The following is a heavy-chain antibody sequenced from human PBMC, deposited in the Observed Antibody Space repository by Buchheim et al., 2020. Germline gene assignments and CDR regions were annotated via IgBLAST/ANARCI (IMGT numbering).Heavy chain of an antibody. V-gene: IGHV3-73*02. CDR1: EFTFSGSA. Sequence: EVQLVESGGGLVQPGGSLKLSCADSEFTFSGSAMHWVRQASGKGLEWVGRIRSKANNYATAYAASVKGRFTISRDDSKNSAYLQMNSLKAEDTAVYYCSRQPSDRIRFLDDYWGQGTL. CDR2: IRSKANNYAT. J-gene: IGHJ4*02. D-gene: IGHD3-3*01. CDR3: SRQPSDRIRFLDDY.